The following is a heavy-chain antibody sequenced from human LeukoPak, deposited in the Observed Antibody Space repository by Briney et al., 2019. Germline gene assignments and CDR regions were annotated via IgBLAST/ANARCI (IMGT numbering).Heavy chain of an antibody. Sequence: PSETLSLTCTVSGDSISSYYWSWIRQPPGKGLEWIGYIYYSGSTNYNPSLKSRVTISVDTSKNQFSLKLSSVTAADTAVYYCAITTVTLPLRAFDIWGQGTMVTVSS. J-gene: IGHJ3*02. CDR1: GDSISSYY. CDR3: AITTVTLPLRAFDI. V-gene: IGHV4-59*01. D-gene: IGHD4-17*01. CDR2: IYYSGST.